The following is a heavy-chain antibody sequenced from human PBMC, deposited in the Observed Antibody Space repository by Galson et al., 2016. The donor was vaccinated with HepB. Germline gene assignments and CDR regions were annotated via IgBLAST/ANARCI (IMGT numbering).Heavy chain of an antibody. CDR1: GFTFKNYW. CDR3: ALGQGFLADS. Sequence: SLRLSCAASGFTFKNYWMTWVRQAPGKGLEWVAIIKQDGSAKYYVDSLKGRFTISRDNAKNSLYLQMSSLRPEDTAVYYCALGQGFLADSWGQGTLVTVSS. J-gene: IGHJ4*02. V-gene: IGHV3-7*05. CDR2: IKQDGSAK.